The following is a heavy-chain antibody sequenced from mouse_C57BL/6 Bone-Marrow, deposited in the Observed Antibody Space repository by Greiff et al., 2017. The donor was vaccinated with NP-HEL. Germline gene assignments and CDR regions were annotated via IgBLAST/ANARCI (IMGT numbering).Heavy chain of an antibody. D-gene: IGHD1-1*01. CDR1: GYTFTSYG. CDR2: IYPRSGNT. CDR3: ARPRGSSFFDY. Sequence: QVQLKQSGAELARPGASVKLSCKASGYTFTSYGISWVKQRTGQGLEWIGEIYPRSGNTYYNEKFKGKATLTADKSSSTAYMELRSLTSEDSAVYFCARPRGSSFFDYWGQGTTLTVSS. V-gene: IGHV1-81*01. J-gene: IGHJ2*01.